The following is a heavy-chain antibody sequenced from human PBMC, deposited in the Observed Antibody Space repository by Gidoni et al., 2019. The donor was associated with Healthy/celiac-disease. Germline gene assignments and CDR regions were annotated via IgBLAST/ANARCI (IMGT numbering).Heavy chain of an antibody. V-gene: IGHV3-30-3*01. D-gene: IGHD1-26*01. CDR1: GFTFSSYA. J-gene: IGHJ4*02. CDR3: ARDWEIFDY. CDR2: ISYDGSNK. Sequence: QVQLVESGGGVVQPGRSLRLSCAASGFTFSSYAMHWVRQAPGKGLEWVAVISYDGSNKYYADSVKGRFTISRDNSKNTLYLQMNSLRAEDTAVYYCARDWEIFDYWGQGTLVTVSS.